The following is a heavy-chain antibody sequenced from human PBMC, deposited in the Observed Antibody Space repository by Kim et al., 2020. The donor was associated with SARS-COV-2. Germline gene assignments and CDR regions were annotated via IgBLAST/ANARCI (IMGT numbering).Heavy chain of an antibody. CDR3: ARDMGGTYYSDY. CDR1: GFTFSSYS. V-gene: IGHV3-21*04. J-gene: IGHJ4*02. Sequence: GGSLRLSCAASGFTFSSYSMNWVRQAPGKGLEWVSSISSSSSYIYYADSVKGRFTISRDNAKNSLYLQMNSLRADDTAVYYCARDMGGTYYSDYWGQGTLVTVSS. CDR2: ISSSSSYI. D-gene: IGHD3-10*01.